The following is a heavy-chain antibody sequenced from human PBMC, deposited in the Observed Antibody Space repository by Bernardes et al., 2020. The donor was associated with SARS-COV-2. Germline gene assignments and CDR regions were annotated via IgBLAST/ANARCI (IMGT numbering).Heavy chain of an antibody. D-gene: IGHD3-3*01. CDR1: GFTVSSNY. CDR2: IYSGGST. CDR3: ARDPISYDFWSGYYTSYYGMDV. Sequence: GGSLRLCCAASGFTVSSNYMSWVRQAPGKGLEWVSVIYSGGSTYYADSVKGRFTISRDNSKNTLYLQMNSLRAEDTAVYYCARDPISYDFWSGYYTSYYGMDVWGQGTTVTVSS. V-gene: IGHV3-66*01. J-gene: IGHJ6*02.